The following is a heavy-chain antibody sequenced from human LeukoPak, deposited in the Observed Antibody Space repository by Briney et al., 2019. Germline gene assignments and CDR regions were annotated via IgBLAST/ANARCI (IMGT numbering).Heavy chain of an antibody. V-gene: IGHV3-33*01. J-gene: IGHJ4*02. CDR1: GFTFSDYG. Sequence: GGSLRLSCAASGFTFSDYGMHWVRQAPGKGLEWVAVIWYDGSNKYYADSVKGRFTISRDNSRNTLYLQMNSLRAEDTAVYYCVRELPPVVQYYFDYWGPGALVTVSS. CDR3: VRELPPVVQYYFDY. CDR2: IWYDGSNK. D-gene: IGHD3-22*01.